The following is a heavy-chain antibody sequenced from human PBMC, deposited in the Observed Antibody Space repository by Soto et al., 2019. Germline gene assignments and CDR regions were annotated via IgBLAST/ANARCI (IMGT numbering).Heavy chain of an antibody. V-gene: IGHV3-30-3*01. D-gene: IGHD3-9*01. Sequence: GGSLRLSCAASGFTFSSYAMHWVRQAPGKGLEWVSFISYDGSNKYYGYSVKVRFTISRDNSNHTLYLQMNSLRAEDTAVYYCASDYYDILTGYYYYYGMDXWGQGTTVTVS. J-gene: IGHJ6*02. CDR2: ISYDGSNK. CDR1: GFTFSSYA. CDR3: ASDYYDILTGYYYYYGMDX.